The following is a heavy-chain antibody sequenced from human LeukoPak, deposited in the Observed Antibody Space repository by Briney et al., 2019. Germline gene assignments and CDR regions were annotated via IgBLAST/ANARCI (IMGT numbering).Heavy chain of an antibody. J-gene: IGHJ4*02. Sequence: GGFLRLSCAASGFTFSSYGMHWVRQAPGKGLEWVAFIRYDGSNKYYADSVKGRFTISRDNSKNTLYLQMNSLRAEDTAVYYCAKDGGTIWFGELSYGDYWGQGTLVTVSS. CDR1: GFTFSSYG. CDR2: IRYDGSNK. D-gene: IGHD3-10*01. V-gene: IGHV3-30*02. CDR3: AKDGGTIWFGELSYGDY.